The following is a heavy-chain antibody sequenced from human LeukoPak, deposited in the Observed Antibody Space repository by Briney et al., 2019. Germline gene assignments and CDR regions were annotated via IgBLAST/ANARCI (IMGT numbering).Heavy chain of an antibody. D-gene: IGHD1-26*01. V-gene: IGHV3-64D*06. CDR2: ISGSGNGFSI. J-gene: IGHJ4*02. Sequence: GGSLRLSCSASGFVFTIYTMYWVRQAPGKGPEYVSTISGSGNGFSIYYADSVKGRFTISRDDSKSILYLQMNGLRSEDTAVYYCVKDFGRIRGTPDSWGRGTLVTVSS. CDR3: VKDFGRIRGTPDS. CDR1: GFVFTIYT.